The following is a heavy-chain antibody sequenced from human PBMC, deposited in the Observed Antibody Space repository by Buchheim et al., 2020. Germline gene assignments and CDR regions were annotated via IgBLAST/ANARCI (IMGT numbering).Heavy chain of an antibody. CDR3: ARDVASCSGDCLFYFDP. CDR2: VNGLGGKT. J-gene: IGHJ4*02. V-gene: IGHV1-18*01. CDR1: GYTFSSYG. D-gene: IGHD2-21*02. Sequence: QARLVQSGAELKDVGASVRLSCKASGYTFSSYGISWLRQVAGQGPEWMAWVNGLGGKTEYSKEAQGKVNATKERSNRTAYLKVKSLTPNDTAVYYCARDVASCSGDCLFYFDPWGQGT.